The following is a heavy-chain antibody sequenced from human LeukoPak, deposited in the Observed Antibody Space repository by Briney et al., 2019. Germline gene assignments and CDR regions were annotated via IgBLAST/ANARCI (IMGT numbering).Heavy chain of an antibody. CDR3: ARGGLGVHDALDI. Sequence: SVKFSCKASGGTFSSYAISWVRQAPGQGLEWMGGIIPIFGTANYAQKFQGRVTITTDESTSTAYMELSSLRSEDMAVYYCARGGLGVHDALDIWGQGTMVTVSS. CDR1: GGTFSSYA. CDR2: IIPIFGTA. J-gene: IGHJ3*02. V-gene: IGHV1-69*05. D-gene: IGHD2-8*01.